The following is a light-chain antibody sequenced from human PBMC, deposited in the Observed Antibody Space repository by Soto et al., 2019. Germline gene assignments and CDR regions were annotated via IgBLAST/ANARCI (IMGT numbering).Light chain of an antibody. Sequence: DIQMTQSPTSLSASVGDRVTITCRASQGIRSFVAWYQQKPGKAPKLLLYAASTLQSAAPSRCSGSGSGTDFTPTINRLHPEDVATYSCQKYSSVPVFGPGTKVEIK. CDR2: AAS. CDR3: QKYSSVPV. CDR1: QGIRSF. J-gene: IGKJ3*01. V-gene: IGKV1-27*01.